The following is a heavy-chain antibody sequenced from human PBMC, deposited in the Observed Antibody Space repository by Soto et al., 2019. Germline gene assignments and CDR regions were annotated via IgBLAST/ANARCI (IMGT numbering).Heavy chain of an antibody. CDR2: ISPYNDYT. J-gene: IGHJ6*02. Sequence: QVQLAQSANEVKKPGASVRVSCKAAGYTFIRYGIAWVRQAPGQGLEWVGWISPYNDYTVYAQTFQGRVSMTADTSTRTVYMNMRGVKAHDTPVYYCAGGGDSDNSWGKLSHYGLDVWGQGTSFSVSS. CDR1: GYTFIRYG. V-gene: IGHV1-18*01. CDR3: AGGGDSDNSWGKLSHYGLDV. D-gene: IGHD3-16*01.